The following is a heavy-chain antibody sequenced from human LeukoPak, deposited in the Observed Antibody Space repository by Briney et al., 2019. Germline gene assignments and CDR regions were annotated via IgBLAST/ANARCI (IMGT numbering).Heavy chain of an antibody. V-gene: IGHV1-18*01. D-gene: IGHD3-3*02. J-gene: IGHJ5*02. CDR1: GYTFTHHG. Sequence: ASVKVSCKASGYTFTHHGISWLRQAPGQGLEWMGWISTYNGNTIYAQKFQGRVALTTDSSTNTASLELRNLRSDDTAKYYCARDPLGGAFSSFDPWGQGTLVIVSS. CDR2: ISTYNGNT. CDR3: ARDPLGGAFSSFDP.